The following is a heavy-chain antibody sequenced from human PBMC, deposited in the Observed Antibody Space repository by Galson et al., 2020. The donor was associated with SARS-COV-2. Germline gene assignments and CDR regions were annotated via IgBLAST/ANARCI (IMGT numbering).Heavy chain of an antibody. Sequence: SLRLSCAASGFTFSSYGMHWVRQAPGKGLEWVAVISYDGSNKYYADSVKGRFTISRDNSKNTLYLQMNSLRAEDTAVYYCAKAKIAAAGPWYFDLWGRGTLVTVSS. J-gene: IGHJ2*01. CDR3: AKAKIAAAGPWYFDL. V-gene: IGHV3-30*18. D-gene: IGHD6-13*01. CDR2: ISYDGSNK. CDR1: GFTFSSYG.